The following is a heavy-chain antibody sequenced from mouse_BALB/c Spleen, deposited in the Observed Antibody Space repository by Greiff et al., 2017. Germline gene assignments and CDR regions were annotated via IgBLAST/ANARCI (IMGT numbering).Heavy chain of an antibody. J-gene: IGHJ1*01. CDR3: ARGTGTSGRYFDV. Sequence: QVQLQQSGAELVRPGVSVKISCKGSGYTFTDYAMHWVKQSHAKSLEWIGVISTYYGDASYNQKFKGKATMTVDESSSTAYMQLSSLTSEDSAVYYCARGTGTSGRYFDVWGAGTTVTVSS. V-gene: IGHV1S137*01. D-gene: IGHD4-1*01. CDR2: ISTYYGDA. CDR1: GYTFTDYA.